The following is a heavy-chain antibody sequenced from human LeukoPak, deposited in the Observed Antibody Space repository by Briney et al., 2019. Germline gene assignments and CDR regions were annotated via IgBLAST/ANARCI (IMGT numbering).Heavy chain of an antibody. Sequence: GGSLRLSCAASGFTFSDYSMNWVRQAPGKGLEWVSSISRSSRHVYYADSLEGRFTISRDDAKNTLYLQMNSLRVEDMAVYYXVRDLRRMGATTAXLHXXGQGXXVTV. CDR1: GFTFSDYS. D-gene: IGHD1-26*01. CDR3: VRDLRRMGATTAXLHX. J-gene: IGHJ1*01. CDR2: ISRSSRHV. V-gene: IGHV3-21*01.